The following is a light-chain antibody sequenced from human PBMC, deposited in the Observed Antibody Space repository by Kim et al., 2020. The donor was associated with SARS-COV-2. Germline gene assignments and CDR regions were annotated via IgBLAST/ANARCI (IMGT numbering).Light chain of an antibody. CDR1: QSISSW. Sequence: DIQMTKSPSTLSASVGDRVTITCRASQSISSWLAWYQQKPGKAPNPLIYKASSLESGVPSRFSGSGSGTEFTLAISSLQPDDFATYYCQLYNSYSCTFGQGTKLEI. V-gene: IGKV1-5*03. CDR3: QLYNSYSCT. J-gene: IGKJ2*02. CDR2: KAS.